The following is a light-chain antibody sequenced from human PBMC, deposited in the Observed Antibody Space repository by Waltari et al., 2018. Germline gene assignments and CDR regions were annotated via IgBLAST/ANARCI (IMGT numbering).Light chain of an antibody. V-gene: IGLV2-23*02. CDR3: CSSEGSSSFVV. CDR2: RVS. J-gene: IGLJ2*01. CDR1: SSDVGRCCL. Sequence: QSALTQPAPVSGSPGQSITISCTGTSSDVGRCCLVSWYQKHPGKAPVLIIYRVSNRPSGVSDRCSGSKSGNTPSLTSAGLQAEDEADYSCCSSEGSSSFVVFGGGTKLTVL.